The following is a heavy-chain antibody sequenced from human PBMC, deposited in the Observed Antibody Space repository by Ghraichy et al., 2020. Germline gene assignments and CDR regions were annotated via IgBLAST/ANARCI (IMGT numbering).Heavy chain of an antibody. D-gene: IGHD2-21*01. CDR2: ISSSSRSI. CDR3: ARASRVVRFYYYDGMDV. Sequence: GESLNISCVGSGFTFSSYNMNWVRQSPGKGLDWVSYISSSSRSIFYADSVKGRFTISRDNAKNSLSLQMNSLRDEDTAVYYCARASRVVRFYYYDGMDVWGQGTTVTVSS. J-gene: IGHJ6*02. CDR1: GFTFSSYN. V-gene: IGHV3-48*02.